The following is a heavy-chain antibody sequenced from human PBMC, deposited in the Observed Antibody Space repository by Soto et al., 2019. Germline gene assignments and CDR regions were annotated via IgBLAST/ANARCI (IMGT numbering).Heavy chain of an antibody. Sequence: GESLKISCEGSGYDFSNSWVGWVRQMPGKGLEWMGIIYPGDSDTRYSPSFQGQVTISADKSIGTAYLQWRSLRASDSAIYFCARHNTVMGGLNYYYGLDAWGQGTMVTVSS. V-gene: IGHV5-51*01. J-gene: IGHJ6*02. CDR2: IYPGDSDT. D-gene: IGHD5-18*01. CDR1: GYDFSNSW. CDR3: ARHNTVMGGLNYYYGLDA.